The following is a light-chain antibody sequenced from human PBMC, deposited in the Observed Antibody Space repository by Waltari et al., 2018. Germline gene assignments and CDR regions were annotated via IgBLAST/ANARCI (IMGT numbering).Light chain of an antibody. Sequence: EIVLTQSPATLSLSPGERATLSCRASQSVRIYLAWYQQKPGQAPRLLIYDATNRATSIPARFTGSGSGTDFTLTIDSLEPEDFAVYYCQQRSNWVSFGGGTKVEIK. CDR1: QSVRIY. CDR3: QQRSNWVS. J-gene: IGKJ4*01. V-gene: IGKV3-11*01. CDR2: DAT.